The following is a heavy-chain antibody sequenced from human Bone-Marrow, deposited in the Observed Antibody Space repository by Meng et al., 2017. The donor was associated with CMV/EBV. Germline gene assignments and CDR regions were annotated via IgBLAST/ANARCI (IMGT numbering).Heavy chain of an antibody. D-gene: IGHD1-14*01. CDR2: INTNSGGT. J-gene: IGHJ6*02. CDR3: SNRPGGYYDGMDV. V-gene: IGHV1-2*02. Sequence: ALVKVSCKASSYTFTGYYVHWVRQAPGQGLEWMGWINTNSGGTNYAQKFQGRVTMTRETSISTAYMELSRLTTDDTAVYYCSNRPGGYYDGMDVWGQGTTVTVSS. CDR1: SYTFTGYY.